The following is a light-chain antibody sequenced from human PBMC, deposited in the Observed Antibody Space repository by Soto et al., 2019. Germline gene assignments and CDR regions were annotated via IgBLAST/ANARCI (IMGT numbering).Light chain of an antibody. V-gene: IGLV2-23*01. CDR3: CSSAPESTYV. CDR1: SDDVGAYNS. J-gene: IGLJ1*01. CDR2: KGT. Sequence: HPASVSGSPGQSITISCTGTSDDVGAYNSVSWYQQLPHKAPQVILYKGTQRPSGVSSRFSGSTSGNAASLTISGLQADDEADYFCCSSAPESTYVFGTGTKVTVL.